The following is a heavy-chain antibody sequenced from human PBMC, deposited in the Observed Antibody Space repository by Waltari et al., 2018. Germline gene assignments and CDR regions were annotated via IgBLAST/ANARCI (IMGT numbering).Heavy chain of an antibody. CDR1: GFSLSNSGMG. V-gene: IGHV2-5*02. J-gene: IGHJ5*01. Sequence: QITLKESGPTLVKPTQTLTLTCPFSGFSLSNSGMGVAWTRQAPGKALEWLALIYWDDDRRFSPSLKSRLTITKDTSKNQVVLTMANMDPVDTGRYLCAHSMGPWSGSPFDSWGQGTLVTVSS. D-gene: IGHD3-3*01. CDR2: IYWDDDR. CDR3: AHSMGPWSGSPFDS.